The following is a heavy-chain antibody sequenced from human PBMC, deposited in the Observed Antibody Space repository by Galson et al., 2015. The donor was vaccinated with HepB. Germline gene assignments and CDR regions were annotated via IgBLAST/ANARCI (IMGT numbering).Heavy chain of an antibody. Sequence: SLRLSCAASGFTFSGYAMHWVRQAPGKGLEWVAFISYDGSNKYYADSVKGRFTISRDNSKNTLYLQMNSLRAEDTAVYYCARTYRSRSYYGMDVWGQGTTVTVSS. V-gene: IGHV3-30*04. J-gene: IGHJ6*02. D-gene: IGHD6-19*01. CDR2: ISYDGSNK. CDR3: ARTYRSRSYYGMDV. CDR1: GFTFSGYA.